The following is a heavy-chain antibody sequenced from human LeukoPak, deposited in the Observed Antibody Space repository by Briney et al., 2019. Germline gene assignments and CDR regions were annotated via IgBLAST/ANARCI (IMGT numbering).Heavy chain of an antibody. CDR2: ISGSGGIT. CDR1: GFPLRTYV. J-gene: IGHJ5*02. D-gene: IGHD4-17*01. V-gene: IGHV3-23*01. CDR3: MRSDYGGLVDP. Sequence: HPGGSLRLSCAASGFPLRTYVVTWVRQAAGKGLEWVSTISGSGGITYYADSVKGRFTISRDNSKNPLYLEMNSLRVDDTDTYFCMRSDYGGLVDPWRRGTVNSVPS.